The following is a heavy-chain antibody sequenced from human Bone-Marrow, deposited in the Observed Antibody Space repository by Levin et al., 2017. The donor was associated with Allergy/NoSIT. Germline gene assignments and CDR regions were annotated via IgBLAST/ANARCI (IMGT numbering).Heavy chain of an antibody. D-gene: IGHD4-17*01. Sequence: SETLSLTCAVSRGSISSDDYSWTWIRQPLGTGLEWIGYIYHSGRTYYNPSLKSRVTISVDRSRNQFSLKLSSVTAADTAVYYCARASHKTTVTTFDYWGQGILVTVSS. CDR1: RGSISSDDYS. CDR3: ARASHKTTVTTFDY. CDR2: IYHSGRT. V-gene: IGHV4-30-2*01. J-gene: IGHJ4*02.